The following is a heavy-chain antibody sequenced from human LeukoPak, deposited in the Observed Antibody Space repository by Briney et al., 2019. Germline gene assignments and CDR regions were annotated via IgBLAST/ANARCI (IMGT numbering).Heavy chain of an antibody. CDR2: ITRDGGST. V-gene: IGHV3-43*01. D-gene: IGHD1-14*01. CDR1: GFTFDDYT. CDR3: ANEKTMTFDH. Sequence: GGSLRLSCAASGFTFDDYTMHWVRQAPGKGLEWLCLITRDGGSTYIADSVKGRFTTSRDNGKNFLYLQMNNLRTEDTALYYCANEKTMTFDHWGQGTLVTVSS. J-gene: IGHJ4*02.